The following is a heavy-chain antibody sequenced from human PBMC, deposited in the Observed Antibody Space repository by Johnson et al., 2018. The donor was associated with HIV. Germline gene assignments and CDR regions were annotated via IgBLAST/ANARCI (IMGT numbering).Heavy chain of an antibody. Sequence: VQLVESGGGVVQPGGSLKLSCAASGFAFSSYGMHWVRQAPGKGLEWVAVIWYDGSNKFYAESVKGRFTISRDNAKNSLYLQMNSLRTEDTAVYFCASEASFAPRPETALDVWRQGTKVTVSS. D-gene: IGHD2/OR15-2a*01. J-gene: IGHJ3*01. V-gene: IGHV3-33*08. CDR1: GFAFSSYG. CDR2: IWYDGSNK. CDR3: ASEASFAPRPETALDV.